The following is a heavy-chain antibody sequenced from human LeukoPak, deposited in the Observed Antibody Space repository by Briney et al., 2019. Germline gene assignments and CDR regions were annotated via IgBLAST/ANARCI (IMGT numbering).Heavy chain of an antibody. CDR3: ARLKLGAYFDL. CDR2: VYNSGDT. D-gene: IGHD3-16*01. Sequence: SETLSLTCTVSGGSTSSDYWSWIRQSPGKGLEWVGYVYNSGDTGKNPSLKSRVTILLDTSKNQCSLKLTSVSAADTAVYYCARLKLGAYFDLWGRGTLITVSS. V-gene: IGHV4-59*08. CDR1: GGSTSSDY. J-gene: IGHJ2*01.